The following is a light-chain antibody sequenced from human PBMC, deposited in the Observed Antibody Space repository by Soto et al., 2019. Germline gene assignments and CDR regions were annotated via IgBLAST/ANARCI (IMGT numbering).Light chain of an antibody. CDR3: CSYAGSSTWL. CDR1: SFDVGSYNL. CDR2: EDT. V-gene: IGLV2-23*01. J-gene: IGLJ3*02. Sequence: QSALTQPASVSGSPGQSITISCTGTSFDVGSYNLVSWYQLHPGKAPKLMIFEDTQRPSGVSIRFSGSKSGNTASLTISGLQAEDQADYYCCSYAGSSTWLFGGGTKLTVL.